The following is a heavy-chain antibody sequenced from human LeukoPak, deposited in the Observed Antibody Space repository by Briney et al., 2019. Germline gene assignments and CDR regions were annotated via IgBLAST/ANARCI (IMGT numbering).Heavy chain of an antibody. CDR1: GGSFSGYY. Sequence: PAETLSLTCAVYGGSFSGYYWSWIRQPPGKGLEWIGEINHIVSTNYNQSLKSRVTISLDMSKHQFSLNLTSVHAADTAVYYCASNTGTVFDYWGQGARVTVSS. CDR2: INHIVST. D-gene: IGHD1-7*01. CDR3: ASNTGTVFDY. J-gene: IGHJ4*02. V-gene: IGHV4-34*01.